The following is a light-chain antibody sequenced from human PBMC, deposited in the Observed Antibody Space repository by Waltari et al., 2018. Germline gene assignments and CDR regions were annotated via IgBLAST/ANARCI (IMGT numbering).Light chain of an antibody. V-gene: IGLV1-47*01. Sequence: QSVLTQPPSASGTPGQRVTISCSGSSPNIGSNYVYWYQQLPGTAPKLLIYRNNQRPSGVPARFSGSKSGTSASQAISGLRSEDEADYYCAAWDDSLSDVVFGGGTKLTVL. CDR2: RNN. CDR1: SPNIGSNY. J-gene: IGLJ2*01. CDR3: AAWDDSLSDVV.